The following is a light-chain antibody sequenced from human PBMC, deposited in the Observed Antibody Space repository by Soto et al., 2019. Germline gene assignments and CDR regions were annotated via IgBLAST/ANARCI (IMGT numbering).Light chain of an antibody. V-gene: IGKV1-5*02. Sequence: DLQMTQSPSSLSASVGDRVTIICRASQSVSTRLAWYQQKPGKAPKVLIYDASSWAGGVPSRFTGSGSGTEFTLTINSLQPDDFATYYCQQYSVYWTFGQGTQ. CDR3: QQYSVYWT. J-gene: IGKJ1*01. CDR1: QSVSTR. CDR2: DAS.